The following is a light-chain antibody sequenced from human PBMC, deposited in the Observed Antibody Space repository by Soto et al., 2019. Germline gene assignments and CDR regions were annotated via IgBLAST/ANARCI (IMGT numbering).Light chain of an antibody. CDR3: QQYGRSPWT. Sequence: EIVMTQSPATLSVSPGERATLSCRASQSISYNLAWYQQKPGQAPRLLIDGASNRATGSPARFSGSGSGTDFTLTISSLQSEDFAVYYCQQYGRSPWTFGQGTKVEVK. CDR2: GAS. V-gene: IGKV3-15*01. CDR1: QSISYN. J-gene: IGKJ1*01.